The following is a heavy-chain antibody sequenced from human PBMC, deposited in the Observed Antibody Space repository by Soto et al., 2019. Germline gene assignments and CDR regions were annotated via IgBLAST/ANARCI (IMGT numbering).Heavy chain of an antibody. Sequence: QVQLVESGGGVVQPGRSLRLSCAASGFTFSSYGMHWVRQAPGKGLEWVAVISYDGSNKYYADSVKGRFTISRDNSKNTLYLQMNSLRAEDTAVYYCATDLVGGYYDFWSGSYGMDVWCQGTTVTVSS. V-gene: IGHV3-30*03. CDR1: GFTFSSYG. CDR3: ATDLVGGYYDFWSGSYGMDV. J-gene: IGHJ6*02. D-gene: IGHD3-3*01. CDR2: ISYDGSNK.